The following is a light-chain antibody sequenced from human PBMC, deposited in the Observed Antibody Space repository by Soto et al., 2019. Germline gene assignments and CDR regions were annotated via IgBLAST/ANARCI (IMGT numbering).Light chain of an antibody. Sequence: DIQMTQSPSTLSASVGDRVTITCRASQSISSWLAWYQQKPGKAPKVLIYMASILESGVPSRFSGSGSGTEFTLTISSLQPDDFATYYCQQDGGSSPFGQGTRLEIK. CDR1: QSISSW. J-gene: IGKJ2*01. V-gene: IGKV1-5*03. CDR3: QQDGGSSP. CDR2: MAS.